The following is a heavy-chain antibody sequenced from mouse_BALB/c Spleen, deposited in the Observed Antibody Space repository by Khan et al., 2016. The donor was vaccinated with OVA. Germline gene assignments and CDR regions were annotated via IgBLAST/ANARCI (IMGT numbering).Heavy chain of an antibody. CDR1: GFTFSSFG. J-gene: IGHJ4*01. Sequence: VQLKESGGGLVQPGGSRKLSCAASGFTFSSFGMHWVRQAPEKGLEWVAYISSGSSTIYYADTVKGRFTISRDNPKNNLFLQMTSLRSEDTAMYYCARSRLRYAMDYWGQGTSVTVSS. D-gene: IGHD1-1*01. CDR2: ISSGSSTI. V-gene: IGHV5-17*02. CDR3: ARSRLRYAMDY.